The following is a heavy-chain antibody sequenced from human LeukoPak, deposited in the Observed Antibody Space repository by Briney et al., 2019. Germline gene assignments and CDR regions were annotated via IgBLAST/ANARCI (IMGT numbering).Heavy chain of an antibody. CDR3: ARAYYYGSGSSGIDY. D-gene: IGHD3-10*01. V-gene: IGHV2-70*11. CDR1: GFSLSTSGMC. CDR2: IDWDDDK. Sequence: SGPALVKPTQTLTLTCTFSGFSLSTSGMCVSWIRQPPGKALEWLARIDWDDDKYYSTSLKTRLTISKDTSKNQVVLTMTNMDPVDTATYYCARAYYYGSGSSGIDYWGQGTLVAVSS. J-gene: IGHJ4*02.